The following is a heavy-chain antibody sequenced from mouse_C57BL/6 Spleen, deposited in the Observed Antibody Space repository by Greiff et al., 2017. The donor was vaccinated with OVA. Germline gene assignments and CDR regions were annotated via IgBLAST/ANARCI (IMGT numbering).Heavy chain of an antibody. Sequence: QVQLQQSGPELVKPGASVKISCKASGYTFTDYYINWVKQRPGQGLEWIGWIFPGSGSTYYNEKFKGKATLTVDKSSSTAYMLLSSLTSEDSAVYFCARGDDYDGHYYAMDYWGQGTSVTVSS. CDR1: GYTFTDYY. CDR2: IFPGSGST. J-gene: IGHJ4*01. D-gene: IGHD2-4*01. V-gene: IGHV1-75*01. CDR3: ARGDDYDGHYYAMDY.